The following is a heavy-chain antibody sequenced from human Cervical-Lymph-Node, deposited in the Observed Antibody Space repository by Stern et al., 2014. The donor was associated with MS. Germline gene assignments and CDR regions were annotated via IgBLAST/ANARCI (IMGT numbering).Heavy chain of an antibody. V-gene: IGHV4-59*01. D-gene: IGHD3-10*01. CDR2: IYHTGTT. Sequence: VQLVESGPGLVKPSETLSLTCSVSGGSTSSNFWNWIRQPPGGGLEWIGYIYHTGTTNYNPSVKGRVTMSLDTSKNQLSLTLYSVTAADTAIYYCARGKMGGSLTFDYWGQGTLVTVSS. CDR3: ARGKMGGSLTFDY. J-gene: IGHJ4*02. CDR1: GGSTSSNF.